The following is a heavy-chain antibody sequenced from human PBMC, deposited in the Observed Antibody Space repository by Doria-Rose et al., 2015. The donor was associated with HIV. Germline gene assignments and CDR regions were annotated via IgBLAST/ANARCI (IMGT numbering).Heavy chain of an antibody. V-gene: IGHV2-26*01. CDR3: ARIKSSRWYHKYYFDF. Sequence: SGPVLVKPTETLTLTCTVSGVSLSSPGMGVSWIRQPPGKALEWLANIFSDDEGSYKPSLKSRHTISRGTSKSQVVLTMTDMDPVGTATYYCARIKSSRWYHKYYFDFWGQGTLVIVSA. J-gene: IGHJ4*02. D-gene: IGHD6-13*01. CDR2: IFSDDEG. CDR1: GVSLSSPGMG.